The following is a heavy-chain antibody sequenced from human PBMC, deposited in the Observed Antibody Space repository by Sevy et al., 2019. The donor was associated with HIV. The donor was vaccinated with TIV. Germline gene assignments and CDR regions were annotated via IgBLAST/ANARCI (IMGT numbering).Heavy chain of an antibody. D-gene: IGHD3-22*01. CDR2: ISAYNGNT. CDR3: AGEPGLGGYYDSSGYLLSLDY. J-gene: IGHJ4*02. Sequence: ASVKVSCKASGYTFTSYGISWVRQAPGQGLEWMGWISAYNGNTNYAQKLQGRVTMTTDTSTSTAYMELRSLRSDDTAVYYCAGEPGLGGYYDSSGYLLSLDYWGQGTLVTVSS. V-gene: IGHV1-18*01. CDR1: GYTFTSYG.